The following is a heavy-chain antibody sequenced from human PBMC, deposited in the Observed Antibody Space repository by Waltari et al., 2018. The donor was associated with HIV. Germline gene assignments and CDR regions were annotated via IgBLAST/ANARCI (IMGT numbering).Heavy chain of an antibody. Sequence: QVQLVQSGAEVKKPGASVKVSCKVSGYTLTELSMHWVRQAPGKGLEWMGGFDPEDGETSYAQKFQGRVTMTEDTSTDTAYMELSSLRSEDTAVYYCATDLLTQPDAVVPAADYYYYGMDVWGQGTTVTVSS. CDR3: ATDLLTQPDAVVPAADYYYYGMDV. J-gene: IGHJ6*02. CDR1: GYTLTELS. D-gene: IGHD2-2*01. V-gene: IGHV1-24*01. CDR2: FDPEDGET.